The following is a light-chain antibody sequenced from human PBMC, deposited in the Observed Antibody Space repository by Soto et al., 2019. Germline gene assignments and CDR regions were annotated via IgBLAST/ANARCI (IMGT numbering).Light chain of an antibody. V-gene: IGKV1-5*03. Sequence: DVQMTQSPLTLSASVGDRVTITCRASEEVRSWLAWYQQKPGKAPKLLIYKSSTLESGVPSRFSGYKSGTDFTLTISSLQPEDVATYYCQQYNIYPFSFGPGTKVEVK. CDR1: EEVRSW. J-gene: IGKJ3*01. CDR3: QQYNIYPFS. CDR2: KSS.